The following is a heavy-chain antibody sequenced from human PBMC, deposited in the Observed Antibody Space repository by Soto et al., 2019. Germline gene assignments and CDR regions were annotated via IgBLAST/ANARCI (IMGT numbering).Heavy chain of an antibody. J-gene: IGHJ4*02. CDR3: ARDSCSGGSCYSFDY. V-gene: IGHV3-33*01. CDR2: IWYDGSNK. CDR1: GFTFSGYG. Sequence: PGGSLRLSCAASGFTFSGYGMHWVRQAPGKGLEWVAVIWYDGSNKYYADSVKGRFTISRDNSKNTLYLQMNSLRAEDTAVYYCARDSCSGGSCYSFDYWGQGTLVTVSS. D-gene: IGHD2-15*01.